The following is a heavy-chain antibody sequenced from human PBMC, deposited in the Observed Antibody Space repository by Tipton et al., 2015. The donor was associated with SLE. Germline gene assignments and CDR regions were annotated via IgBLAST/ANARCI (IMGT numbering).Heavy chain of an antibody. D-gene: IGHD1-26*01. CDR2: INHSGST. J-gene: IGHJ4*02. CDR3: ARHPKWESGSQFLFDY. CDR1: GGSFSGYY. Sequence: TLSLTCAVYGGSFSGYYWSWIRQPPGKGLEWIGEINHSGSTNYKPSLKSRVTISVDTSKDQFSLKLSSVTAADTAVYYCARHPKWESGSQFLFDYWGQGTLVTVSS. V-gene: IGHV4-34*01.